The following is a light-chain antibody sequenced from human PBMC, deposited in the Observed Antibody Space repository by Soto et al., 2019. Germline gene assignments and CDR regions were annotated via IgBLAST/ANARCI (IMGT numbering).Light chain of an antibody. Sequence: EIVLTQSPATLSLSPGERATLSCSSNRNFNGTYLTWYQQKPGQAPRLLIYGASRRATGIPDRFSASGSGTDFTLTISRLEPEDFAVYYCQQYGSSPSITFGQGTRLEIK. V-gene: IGKV3-20*01. CDR3: QQYGSSPSIT. CDR1: RNFNGTY. J-gene: IGKJ5*01. CDR2: GAS.